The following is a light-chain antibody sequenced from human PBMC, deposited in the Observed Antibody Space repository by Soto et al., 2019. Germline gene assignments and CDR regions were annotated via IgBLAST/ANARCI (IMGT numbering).Light chain of an antibody. J-gene: IGLJ2*01. CDR3: QSYDSSNQGVV. V-gene: IGLV6-57*04. CDR1: SGSIASNY. Sequence: MLTQPHSVSESPGKTVTISCTRSSGSIASNYVQWYQQRPGSAPTTVIYEDNQRPSGVPDRFSGSIDSSSNSASLTISGLKTEDEADYYCQSYDSSNQGVVFGGGTKLTVL. CDR2: EDN.